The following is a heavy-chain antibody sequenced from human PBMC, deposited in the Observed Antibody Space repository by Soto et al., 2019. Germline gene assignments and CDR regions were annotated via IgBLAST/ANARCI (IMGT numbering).Heavy chain of an antibody. CDR3: ARAYSSGWIIQH. CDR2: IYYSGST. J-gene: IGHJ1*01. CDR1: GGCISSGGYY. D-gene: IGHD6-19*01. V-gene: IGHV4-31*03. Sequence: QVQLQESGPGLVKPSQTLSLTCTVTGGCISSGGYYWSWIRQHPGKGLEWIGYIYYSGSTYYNPSLKSRVTIPVDTSKNQFSLKLSSVTAADTAVYYCARAYSSGWIIQHWGQGTLVTVSS.